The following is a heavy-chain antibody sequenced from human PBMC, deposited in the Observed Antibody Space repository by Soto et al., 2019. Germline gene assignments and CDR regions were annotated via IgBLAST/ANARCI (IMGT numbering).Heavy chain of an antibody. CDR2: IYYSWST. D-gene: IGHD2-15*01. Sequence: SETLSLTCTVSGGSISSGGYYWSWIRHHPGKGLEWIGYIYYSWSTYYNPSLKSRVTISVDTSKNQSSLKLSSVTAADTAVYYCARDRECSGGTCYNYFDYWGQGTLVTVSS. CDR3: ARDRECSGGTCYNYFDY. J-gene: IGHJ4*02. V-gene: IGHV4-31*03. CDR1: GGSISSGGYY.